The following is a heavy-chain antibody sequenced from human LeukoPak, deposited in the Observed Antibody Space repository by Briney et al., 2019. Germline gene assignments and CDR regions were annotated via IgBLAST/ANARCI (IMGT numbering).Heavy chain of an antibody. CDR3: ARVEDYGDPFDY. D-gene: IGHD4-17*01. CDR1: GDSISSGYY. Sequence: SETLSLTCTVSGDSISSGYYWGWIRQPPGKGLEWIGIIYHSGSTYYNPSLKSRVTISVDTSKNQFSLKLSSVTAADTAVYYCARVEDYGDPFDYWGQGTLVTVSS. J-gene: IGHJ4*02. CDR2: IYHSGST. V-gene: IGHV4-38-2*02.